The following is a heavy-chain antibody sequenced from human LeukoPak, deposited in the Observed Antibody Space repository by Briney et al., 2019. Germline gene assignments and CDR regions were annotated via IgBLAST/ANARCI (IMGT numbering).Heavy chain of an antibody. D-gene: IGHD5-18*01. V-gene: IGHV4-31*03. CDR1: GGSISSGGYY. J-gene: IGHJ4*02. CDR3: ARDPIYSYGYFDY. CDR2: IYYSGST. Sequence: SETLSLTCTVSGGSISSGGYYWSWIRQHPGKGLEWIGYIYYSGSTYYDPSLKSRVTISVDTSKNQFSLKLSSVTAADTAVYYCARDPIYSYGYFDYWGQGTLVTVSS.